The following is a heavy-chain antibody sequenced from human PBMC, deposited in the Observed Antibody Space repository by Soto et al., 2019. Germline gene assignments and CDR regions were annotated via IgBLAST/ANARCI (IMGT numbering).Heavy chain of an antibody. D-gene: IGHD3-9*01. J-gene: IGHJ4*02. CDR2: IQTDNDHA. V-gene: IGHV1-18*01. CDR1: GYTFLKYG. CDR3: AKYLGSGYRCDY. Sequence: QVQLVQSGPEVKKPGASVKVACKASGYTFLKYGINCVRQAPGQGLEWLGGIQTDNDHASFTQKVEGRVTTTTDTSTSTVYMELRDLSSDDTAVYYCAKYLGSGYRCDYWGQGTPVTVSS.